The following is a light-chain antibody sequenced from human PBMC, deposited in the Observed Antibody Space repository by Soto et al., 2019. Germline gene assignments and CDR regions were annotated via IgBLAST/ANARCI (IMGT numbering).Light chain of an antibody. CDR3: VLYMGSGTWV. CDR2: STS. J-gene: IGLJ3*02. Sequence: QTVVTQEPSLSVSPGGTVTLTCGLSSGSVSASNYPSWYQQTPGQAPRTLIYSTSTRSSGVPDRFSGSILVNKAALTITGAHAEDESDYHYVLYMGSGTWVFGRGTPLTVL. V-gene: IGLV8-61*01. CDR1: SGSVSASNY.